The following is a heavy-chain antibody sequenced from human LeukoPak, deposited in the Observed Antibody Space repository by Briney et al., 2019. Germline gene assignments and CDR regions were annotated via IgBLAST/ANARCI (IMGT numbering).Heavy chain of an antibody. CDR3: TRGAGWLIDY. D-gene: IGHD3-16*01. CDR2: IHNSGTS. Sequence: LAKPSETLSLTCTVSDDSISDYYRGWIRQPPGKGLEWFGYIHNSGTSTYNLSLKSRVTISADTSKNQFSLKLNSMTTADTAVYYCTRGAGWLIDYWGQGILVTVSS. CDR1: DDSISDYY. V-gene: IGHV4-59*01. J-gene: IGHJ4*02.